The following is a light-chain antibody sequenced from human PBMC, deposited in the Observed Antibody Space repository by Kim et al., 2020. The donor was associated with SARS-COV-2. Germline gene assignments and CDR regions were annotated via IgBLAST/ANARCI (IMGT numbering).Light chain of an antibody. CDR3: AAWDDSLSARL. CDR1: DSNIANTF. CDR2: ANT. V-gene: IGLV1-47*02. Sequence: GQSVTISCHGGDSNIANTFVYWYQQRPGAAPKLLIYANTQRPSGVPDRFSGSKSGTSASLAISGLRPEDEADYYCAAWDDSLSARLFGGGTQLTVL. J-gene: IGLJ2*01.